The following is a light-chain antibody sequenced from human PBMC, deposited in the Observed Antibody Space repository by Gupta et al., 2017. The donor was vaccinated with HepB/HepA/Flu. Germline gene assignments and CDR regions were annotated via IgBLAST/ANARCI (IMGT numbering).Light chain of an antibody. Sequence: DIQMTQSPSTLSASVGDRVTITCRASQSISSWLAWYQQKPGKAPKLLIYKASTLESGVPSRFSGSGSGTEFTLTISSVQPDDFATYYCQQYYDYPLTFGRGTKVEIK. CDR2: KAS. J-gene: IGKJ4*01. CDR3: QQYYDYPLT. V-gene: IGKV1-5*03. CDR1: QSISSW.